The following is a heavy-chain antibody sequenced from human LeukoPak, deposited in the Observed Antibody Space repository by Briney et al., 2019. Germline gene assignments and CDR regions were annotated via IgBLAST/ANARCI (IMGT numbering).Heavy chain of an antibody. CDR2: IYYSGST. Sequence: SETLSLTCTVSGGSISSYYWSWIRQPPGKRLEWIGYIYYSGSTNYNPSLKSRVTISVDTSKNQFSLKLSSVTAADTAVYYCARRGDYGDYLDAFDIWGQGTMVTVSS. CDR3: ARRGDYGDYLDAFDI. CDR1: GGSISSYY. J-gene: IGHJ3*02. V-gene: IGHV4-59*01. D-gene: IGHD4-17*01.